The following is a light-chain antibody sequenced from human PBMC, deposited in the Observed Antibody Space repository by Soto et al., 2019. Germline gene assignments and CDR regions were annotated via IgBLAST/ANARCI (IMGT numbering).Light chain of an antibody. V-gene: IGKV3-11*01. Sequence: EIVLTQSPATLSLSPGERATLSCRASQSVSSYLAWYQQKPGQAPRLLIYDASNRATGIPARFSGSGSGTDFTLTISSLEPEEFAVYYCQQRSNWPYTFGQGTTLEIK. CDR1: QSVSSY. J-gene: IGKJ2*01. CDR3: QQRSNWPYT. CDR2: DAS.